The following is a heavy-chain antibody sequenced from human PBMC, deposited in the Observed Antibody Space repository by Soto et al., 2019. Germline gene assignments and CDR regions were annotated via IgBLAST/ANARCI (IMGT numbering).Heavy chain of an antibody. CDR1: GGSISSYY. J-gene: IGHJ6*02. D-gene: IGHD3-10*01. CDR2: IYYSGST. CDR3: ARGPFYGSAYYYYYYGMDV. Sequence: SETLSLTCTVSGGSISSYYWSWIRQPPGKGLELIGYIYYSGSTNYNPSLQSRVTISVDTSKNQFFLRLSSVTAADTAVYYCARGPFYGSAYYYYYYGMDVWGQGTTVTVSS. V-gene: IGHV4-59*01.